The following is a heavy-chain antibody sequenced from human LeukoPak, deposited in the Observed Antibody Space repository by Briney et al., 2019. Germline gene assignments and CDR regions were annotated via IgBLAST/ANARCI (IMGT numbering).Heavy chain of an antibody. J-gene: IGHJ4*02. CDR2: ISRSSSNI. CDR1: GFSFSSYA. Sequence: GGSLRLSCAASGFSFSSYAMNWVRQAPGKGLEWVSSISRSSSNIYYADSLNGRFTISRDDAKNPLYLQMNSLRAEDTAVYYCARGGNYFDSSGYYYYPLDYWGQGTLVTVSS. D-gene: IGHD3-22*01. V-gene: IGHV3-21*01. CDR3: ARGGNYFDSSGYYYYPLDY.